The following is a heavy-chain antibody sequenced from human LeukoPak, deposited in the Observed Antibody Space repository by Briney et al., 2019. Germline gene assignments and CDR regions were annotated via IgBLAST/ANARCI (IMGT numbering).Heavy chain of an antibody. CDR1: GGSISSYY. Sequence: SETLSLTCTVSGGSISSYYWSWIRQPAGKGLEWIGRIYTSGSTNYNPSLKSRVTLSVDTSKKQFSLKLSSVTAADTAVYYCARVRGSSGSYEYYHYMDVWGKGTTVTISS. D-gene: IGHD1-26*01. CDR2: IYTSGST. J-gene: IGHJ6*03. CDR3: ARVRGSSGSYEYYHYMDV. V-gene: IGHV4-4*07.